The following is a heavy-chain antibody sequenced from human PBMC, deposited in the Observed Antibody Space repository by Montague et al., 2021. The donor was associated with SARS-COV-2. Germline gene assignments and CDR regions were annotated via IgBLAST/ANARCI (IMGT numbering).Heavy chain of an antibody. V-gene: IGHV4-59*13. CDR3: TRDRGIAAADNYYYGMDV. CDR1: GDSIRSYH. D-gene: IGHD6-13*01. Sequence: SETLSLTCTVSGDSIRSYHWTWIRQPPGKGLEWIGRISDSGRTIYIPSLKSRVTISVDTSKNQFFLNLRSMVAADTAIYYCTRDRGIAAADNYYYGMDVWGPGTTVTVSS. CDR2: ISDSGRT. J-gene: IGHJ6*02.